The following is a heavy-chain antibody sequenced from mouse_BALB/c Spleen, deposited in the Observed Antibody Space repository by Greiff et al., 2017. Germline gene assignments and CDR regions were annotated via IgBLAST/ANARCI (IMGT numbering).Heavy chain of an antibody. CDR2: INSNGGST. CDR1: GFTFSSYG. V-gene: IGHV5-6-3*01. CDR3: ARDTRLYYFDY. D-gene: IGHD1-2*01. J-gene: IGHJ2*01. Sequence: EVNVVESGGGLVQPGGSLKLSCAASGFTFSSYGMSWVRQTPDKRLELVATINSNGGSTYYPDSVKGRFTISRDNAKNTLYLQMSSLKSEDTAMYYCARDTRLYYFDYWGQGTTLTVSS.